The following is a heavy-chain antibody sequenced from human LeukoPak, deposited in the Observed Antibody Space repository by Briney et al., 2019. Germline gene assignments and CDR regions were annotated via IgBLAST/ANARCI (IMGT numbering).Heavy chain of an antibody. D-gene: IGHD5-24*01. CDR2: ISHDGTI. J-gene: IGHJ4*02. CDR3: ATLRDGYEFDY. Sequence: SETLSLTCGVSGGSIDITNYWSWVRQAPGKGLEWIGEISHDGTINYNPSLRSRVAMSLDRANNQFSLSLTSVTAADTAVYYCATLRDGYEFDYWGQGTLVTVSS. CDR1: GGSIDITNY. V-gene: IGHV4-4*02.